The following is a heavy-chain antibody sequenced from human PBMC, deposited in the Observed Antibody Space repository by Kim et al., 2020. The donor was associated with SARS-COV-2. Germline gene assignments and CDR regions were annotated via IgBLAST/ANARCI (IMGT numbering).Heavy chain of an antibody. D-gene: IGHD3-10*01. Sequence: GGSLRLSCAASGFSFSSCAMTWVRQAPGKGLEWVSSISHDARSSHYADSVRGRFTISRDDSKNTLYLQLDSLRGDDTALYYCAKDIWDYNGMDVWGQGTTVTVSS. CDR3: AKDIWDYNGMDV. V-gene: IGHV3-23*01. J-gene: IGHJ6*02. CDR1: GFSFSSCA. CDR2: ISHDARSS.